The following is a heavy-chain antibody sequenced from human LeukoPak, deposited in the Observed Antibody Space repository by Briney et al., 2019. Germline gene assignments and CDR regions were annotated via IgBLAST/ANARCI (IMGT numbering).Heavy chain of an antibody. J-gene: IGHJ4*02. CDR1: GGSISSSSYY. D-gene: IGHD3-22*01. Sequence: ASETLSLTCTVSGGSISSSSYYWGWIRQPPGKGLEWIGSIYYSGSTYYNPSLKSRVTISVDTSKNQFSLKLSSVTAADTAVYYCGKAGYYDGSGYYYFDYWGQGTLVTVSS. CDR3: GKAGYYDGSGYYYFDY. V-gene: IGHV4-39*07. CDR2: IYYSGST.